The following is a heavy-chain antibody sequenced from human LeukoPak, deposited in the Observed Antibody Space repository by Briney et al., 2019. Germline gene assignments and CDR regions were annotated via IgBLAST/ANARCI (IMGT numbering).Heavy chain of an antibody. Sequence: ASVKVSCKASGYTFTGYYMHWVRQAPGQGLEWMGRINPNSGGTNYAQKFQGRVTMTRDTSISTAYMELSRLRSDDTAVYYCARTGVYYYYGMDVWGQGTTVTVPS. J-gene: IGHJ6*02. CDR2: INPNSGGT. CDR1: GYTFTGYY. D-gene: IGHD7-27*01. V-gene: IGHV1-2*06. CDR3: ARTGVYYYYGMDV.